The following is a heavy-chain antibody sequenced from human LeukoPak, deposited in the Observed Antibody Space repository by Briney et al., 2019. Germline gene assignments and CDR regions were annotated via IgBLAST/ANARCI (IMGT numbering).Heavy chain of an antibody. V-gene: IGHV3-9*01. J-gene: IGHJ4*02. Sequence: PGGSLRLSCAASGFTFDDYAMHWVRQAPGKGLEWVSGISWNSGSIGYADSVKGRFTISRDNAKNSLYLQMNSLRAEDTALYYCAKDTTPYYYGSGSYEGYFDYWGQGTLVTVSS. CDR1: GFTFDDYA. CDR3: AKDTTPYYYGSGSYEGYFDY. D-gene: IGHD3-10*01. CDR2: ISWNSGSI.